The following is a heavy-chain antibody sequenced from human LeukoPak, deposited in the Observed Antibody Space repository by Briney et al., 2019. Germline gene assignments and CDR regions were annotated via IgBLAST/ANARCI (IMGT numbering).Heavy chain of an antibody. D-gene: IGHD3-22*01. Sequence: SETLSLTCTVSGGSIFSGAYYWSWIRQPPGKGLEWIGYIYYNGITYFNPSLESRVSMSVDTSKNQFSLNLSSVTAADTAVYYCARGDYNDGGGYLDHWGQGALVTVSS. J-gene: IGHJ5*02. CDR3: ARGDYNDGGGYLDH. CDR1: GGSIFSGAYY. CDR2: IYYNGIT. V-gene: IGHV4-30-4*01.